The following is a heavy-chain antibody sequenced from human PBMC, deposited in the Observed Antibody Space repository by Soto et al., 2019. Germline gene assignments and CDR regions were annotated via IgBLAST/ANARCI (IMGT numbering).Heavy chain of an antibody. J-gene: IGHJ4*02. CDR1: GFTFSGYS. CDR3: VREDILGVRSFDY. Sequence: GGSLRLSCAASGFTFSGYSVNWVRQAPGKGLEWISYISSGSKTIYYADSVKGRFIVSRDNAKNSQYLQMNSLIDEDTAVYYCVREDILGVRSFDYWGQGTLVTVSS. V-gene: IGHV3-48*02. D-gene: IGHD3-9*01. CDR2: ISSGSKTI.